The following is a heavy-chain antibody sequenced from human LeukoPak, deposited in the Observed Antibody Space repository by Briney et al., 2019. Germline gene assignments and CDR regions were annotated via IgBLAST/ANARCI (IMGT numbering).Heavy chain of an antibody. V-gene: IGHV3-23*01. CDR1: GLTFISYA. D-gene: IGHD3-10*01. Sequence: GGSLRLSCAASGLTFISYAMSWVRQAPGKGLEWVSAISAGGDTTYTADSVRGRFTISRDNSNTTLFLQVISLRPEDTAVYYCARGFGESAFDIWGQGTMVTVSS. J-gene: IGHJ3*02. CDR2: ISAGGDTT. CDR3: ARGFGESAFDI.